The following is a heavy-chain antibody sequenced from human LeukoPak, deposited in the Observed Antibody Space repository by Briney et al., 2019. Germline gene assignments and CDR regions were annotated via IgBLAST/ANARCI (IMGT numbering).Heavy chain of an antibody. V-gene: IGHV3-23*01. D-gene: IGHD3-10*01. CDR3: AKDRLLWFGELLNTDAFDI. CDR1: GFTFSNYW. J-gene: IGHJ3*02. Sequence: GGSLRLSCAASGFTFSNYWMNWVRQAPGKGLEWVSAISGSGGSTYYADSVKGRFTISRDNSKNTLYLQMNSLRAEDTAVYYCAKDRLLWFGELLNTDAFDIWGQGTMVTVSS. CDR2: ISGSGGST.